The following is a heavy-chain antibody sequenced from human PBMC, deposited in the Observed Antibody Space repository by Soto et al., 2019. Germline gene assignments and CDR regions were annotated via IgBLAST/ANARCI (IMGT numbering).Heavy chain of an antibody. V-gene: IGHV4-30-4*01. D-gene: IGHD3-3*01. CDR1: GASFSNGDYS. CDR3: ARVLRNFYRLDS. CDR2: IYKSGST. Sequence: SETLSLTCSVSGASFSNGDYSSGWIRQPPGKGLEWIGYIYKSGSTYYNPSLKSRATISVDTSKNEFSLRLSSGPTADTAVYYGARVLRNFYRLDSWGQGTMVTVSS. J-gene: IGHJ5*02.